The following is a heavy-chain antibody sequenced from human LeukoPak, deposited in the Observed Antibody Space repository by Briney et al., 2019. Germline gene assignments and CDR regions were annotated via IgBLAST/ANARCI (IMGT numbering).Heavy chain of an antibody. Sequence: SETLSLTCTVSGASISSSAWYWGWIRQPPGKGLEWIGIIYNSGSTYYNPSFKSRVTLSVDTSKNQFSLRLSSVTAADTAVYYCARLITGGVYYMDVWGKGTTVTVSS. D-gene: IGHD1-14*01. CDR1: GASISSSAWY. CDR3: ARLITGGVYYMDV. J-gene: IGHJ6*03. V-gene: IGHV4-39*07. CDR2: IYNSGST.